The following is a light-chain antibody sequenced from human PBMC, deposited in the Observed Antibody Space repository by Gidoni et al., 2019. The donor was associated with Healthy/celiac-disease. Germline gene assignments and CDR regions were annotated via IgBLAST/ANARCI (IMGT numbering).Light chain of an antibody. J-gene: IGKJ1*01. CDR2: AAS. CDR3: QQSYSTPWT. V-gene: IGKV1-39*01. Sequence: QMTQSPSSLSASVGDRVTITCRASQSISSYLNWYQQKPGKAPQLLIYAASSLQSGVPSRFRGSGSGTDFTLTISSRQPEDFATYYCQQSYSTPWTFVQGTKVEIK. CDR1: QSISSY.